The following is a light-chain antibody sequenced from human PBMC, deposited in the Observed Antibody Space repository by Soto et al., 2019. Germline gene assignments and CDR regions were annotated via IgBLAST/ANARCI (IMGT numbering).Light chain of an antibody. Sequence: EKMITQSPSTLSVSPGERATLSCRASQSINSYLAWYQQKPGQAPRLLIYGASTRATTIPARFSGSGSGTEFTLTISSLQSEDFAVYYCHQYQSWPLTFGGGTKVDIK. CDR3: HQYQSWPLT. CDR1: QSINSY. V-gene: IGKV3-15*01. J-gene: IGKJ4*01. CDR2: GAS.